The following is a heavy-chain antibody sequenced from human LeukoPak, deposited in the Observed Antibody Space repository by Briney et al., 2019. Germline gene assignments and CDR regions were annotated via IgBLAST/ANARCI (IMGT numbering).Heavy chain of an antibody. CDR1: GGSFSGYY. CDR2: INHSGST. J-gene: IGHJ4*02. Sequence: KSSETLSLTCAVYGGSFSGYYWSWIRQPPGKGLEWIGEINHSGSTNYNPSLKSRVTISVDTSKNQFSLKLSSVTAADTAVYYCASIHVDTAMVTLPDYWGQGTLVTVSS. D-gene: IGHD5-18*01. CDR3: ASIHVDTAMVTLPDY. V-gene: IGHV4-34*01.